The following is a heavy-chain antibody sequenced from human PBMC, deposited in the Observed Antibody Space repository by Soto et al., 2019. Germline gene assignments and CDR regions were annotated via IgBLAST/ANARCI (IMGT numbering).Heavy chain of an antibody. Sequence: QVQLVESGGGVVQPGRSLRLSCAASGFTFSSYGMHWVRQAPGKGLEWVAVISYDGSNKYYADSVKGRFTISRDNSKNTLYLQMNSLRAEDTAVYYCAKDGQVGRVYRGWFDPWGQGTLVTVSS. CDR3: AKDGQVGRVYRGWFDP. CDR2: ISYDGSNK. V-gene: IGHV3-30*18. CDR1: GFTFSSYG. J-gene: IGHJ5*02. D-gene: IGHD4-4*01.